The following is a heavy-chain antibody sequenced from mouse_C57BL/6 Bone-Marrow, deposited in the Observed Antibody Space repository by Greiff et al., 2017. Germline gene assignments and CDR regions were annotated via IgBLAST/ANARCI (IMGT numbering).Heavy chain of an antibody. CDR1: GYTFTSYG. CDR3: ARSDGSSPWFAY. J-gene: IGHJ3*01. D-gene: IGHD1-1*01. Sequence: VKLMESGAELARPGASVKLSCKASGYTFTSYGISWVKQRTGQGLEWIGEIYPRSGNTYYNEKFKGKATLTADKSSSTAYMELRSLTSEDSAVYFCARSDGSSPWFAYWGQGTLVTVSA. CDR2: IYPRSGNT. V-gene: IGHV1-81*01.